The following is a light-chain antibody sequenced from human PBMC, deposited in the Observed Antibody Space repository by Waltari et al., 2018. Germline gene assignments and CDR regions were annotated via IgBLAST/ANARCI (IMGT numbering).Light chain of an antibody. V-gene: IGLV4-69*01. CDR3: QTGGHGTWV. CDR2: VNSDGSN. Sequence: QLVLTQSPSASAPLGASVKLTCTLSSGHTNNIIAWHQQHPTKGPRYLMKVNSDGSNNKGDRIPERFSCSSSGAERYLTISSLQSEDEADYYCQTGGHGTWVFGGGTKLTVL. CDR1: SGHTNNI. J-gene: IGLJ3*02.